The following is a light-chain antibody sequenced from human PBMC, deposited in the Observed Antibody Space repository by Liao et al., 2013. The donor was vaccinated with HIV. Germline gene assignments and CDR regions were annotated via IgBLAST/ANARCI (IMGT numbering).Light chain of an antibody. CDR1: NIGSKS. V-gene: IGLV3-21*01. CDR2: YDS. J-gene: IGLJ1*01. CDR3: QVWDSNSDHPYV. Sequence: SYELTQPPSVSVAPGKTARITCGGNNIGSKSMHWYQQKPGQAPVLVIYYDSDRPSGIPERFSGSNSGNTATLSISRVEAGDEADYYCQVWDSNSDHPYVFGTGTKVTVL.